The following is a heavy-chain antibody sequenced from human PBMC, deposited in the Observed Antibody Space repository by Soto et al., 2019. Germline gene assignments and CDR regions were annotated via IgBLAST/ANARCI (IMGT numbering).Heavy chain of an antibody. CDR1: GGSFSGYY. V-gene: IGHV4-34*01. CDR2: INHSGST. CDR3: ARISVTTGDGGP. J-gene: IGHJ5*02. Sequence: KPSETLSLTCAVYGGSFSGYYWSWIRQPPGKGLEWIGEINHSGSTNYNPSLKSRVTISVDTSKNQFSLKLSSVTAADTAVYYCARISVTTGDGGPWGQGTLVTVSS. D-gene: IGHD4-17*01.